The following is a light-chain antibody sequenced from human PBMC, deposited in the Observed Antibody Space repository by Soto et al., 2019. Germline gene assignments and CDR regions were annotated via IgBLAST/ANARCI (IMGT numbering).Light chain of an antibody. CDR3: QKYDGAPPT. CDR2: AAS. Sequence: DIPMTQSPSSLSASVGDRVTITCRAGQDINIYLAWYQQKPGKVPKLLISAASTLQSGVPSRFSGSGSGTDFTLTISSLQPEDVATYYCQKYDGAPPTFGGGTKVEIK. CDR1: QDINIY. V-gene: IGKV1-27*01. J-gene: IGKJ4*01.